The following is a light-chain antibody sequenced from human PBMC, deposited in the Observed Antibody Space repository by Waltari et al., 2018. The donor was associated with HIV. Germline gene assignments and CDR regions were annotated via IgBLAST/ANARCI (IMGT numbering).Light chain of an antibody. V-gene: IGLV3-1*01. CDR2: QDI. Sequence: SYELTQPPSVSVSPGQTATITCSGDKLGDKYVFWYQQKPGQSPGLVISQDIKRPSGIPGRCSGSNSGNTATLTISGTQAMDEADYYCQAWDSSTAVFGTGTKVTVL. J-gene: IGLJ1*01. CDR1: KLGDKY. CDR3: QAWDSSTAV.